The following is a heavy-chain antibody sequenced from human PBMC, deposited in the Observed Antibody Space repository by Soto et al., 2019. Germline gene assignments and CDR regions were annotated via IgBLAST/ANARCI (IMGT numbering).Heavy chain of an antibody. CDR1: GGYNSSSSYN. CDR3: ARHPLYSSGWYGKWFDP. CDR2: IYYSVST. Sequence: SETLSLTCTVSGGYNSSSSYNCGWIRQAPWKGLELIGSIYYSVSTYYNPSLKSRVTISVDTSKNQFSLKLSSVTAADTAVYYCARHPLYSSGWYGKWFDPWGPGTLVTVS. D-gene: IGHD6-19*01. V-gene: IGHV4-39*01. J-gene: IGHJ5*02.